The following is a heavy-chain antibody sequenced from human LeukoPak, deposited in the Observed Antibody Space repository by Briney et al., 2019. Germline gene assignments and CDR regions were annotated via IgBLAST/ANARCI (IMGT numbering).Heavy chain of an antibody. CDR2: IFHTGST. D-gene: IGHD4-17*01. Sequence: PSETLSLTCTVSGYSISSGYYWAWIRQPPGKGLEWIGSIFHTGSTYHNPSLKSRVTISVDTSKNQFSLKLNSVTAADTAVYYCARERAVTTYYYFDYWGQGTLVTVSS. V-gene: IGHV4-38-2*02. J-gene: IGHJ4*02. CDR3: ARERAVTTYYYFDY. CDR1: GYSISSGYY.